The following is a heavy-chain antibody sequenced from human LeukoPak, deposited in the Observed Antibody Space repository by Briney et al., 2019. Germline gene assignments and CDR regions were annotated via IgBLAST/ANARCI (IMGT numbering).Heavy chain of an antibody. CDR3: ANVWRYTSGWCGYYYYGLDV. Sequence: SLRSPSSASGFTFSAYAMHWVRQAPGKGLEWVAVISYAGSDKYYADCVKGRFTISSNNSKNSLYLKINSLTAEDTAVYYCANVWRYTSGWCGYYYYGLDVWGQGTTGTVSS. CDR2: ISYAGSDK. D-gene: IGHD6-19*01. V-gene: IGHV3-30*18. J-gene: IGHJ6*01. CDR1: GFTFSAYA.